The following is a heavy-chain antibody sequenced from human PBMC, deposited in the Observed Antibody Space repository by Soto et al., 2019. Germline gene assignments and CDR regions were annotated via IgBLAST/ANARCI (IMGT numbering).Heavy chain of an antibody. J-gene: IGHJ5*02. V-gene: IGHV3-11*05. D-gene: IGHD2-2*01. CDR3: ARERGYCSTTSCYPNWFDP. Sequence: GGSLRLSCAVSGFTFNSYSMSWIRQAPGKGLEWVSKISSTGSYTNYADSVKGRFTISRDNAKSSLYLQMNSLGAEDTAVYYCARERGYCSTTSCYPNWFDPWGQGTLVTVSS. CDR2: ISSTGSYT. CDR1: GFTFNSYS.